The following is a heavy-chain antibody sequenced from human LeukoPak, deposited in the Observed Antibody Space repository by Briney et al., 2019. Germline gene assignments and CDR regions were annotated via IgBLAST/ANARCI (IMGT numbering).Heavy chain of an antibody. Sequence: GGSLRLSCVASGFTFSNYWMGWVRPAPGEGREWVANIKQDGNEKRYVDPVKGRFTISRDNAKNSLYLQMNSLRAEDTGVYYCVRAPATNEWRCMDYWGQGTLVTVSS. V-gene: IGHV3-7*01. CDR1: GFTFSNYW. CDR2: IKQDGNEK. D-gene: IGHD2-8*02. J-gene: IGHJ4*02. CDR3: VRAPATNEWRCMDY.